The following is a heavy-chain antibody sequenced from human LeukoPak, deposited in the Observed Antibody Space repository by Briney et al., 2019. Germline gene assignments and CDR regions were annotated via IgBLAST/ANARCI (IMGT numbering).Heavy chain of an antibody. CDR3: AKDRAAAAGNFYYGRIFGMDV. J-gene: IGHJ6*02. V-gene: IGHV3-43D*03. CDR1: GFIFDDYA. D-gene: IGHD3-10*01. CDR2: ISWDGAGI. Sequence: PGGSLRLSCEASGFIFDDYAMHWVRHAPGKGLEWVSLISWDGAGIYYADSVKDRFTISRDNSKNSLYLQMNSLRAEDTALYYCAKDRAAAAGNFYYGRIFGMDVWGQGTTVTVSS.